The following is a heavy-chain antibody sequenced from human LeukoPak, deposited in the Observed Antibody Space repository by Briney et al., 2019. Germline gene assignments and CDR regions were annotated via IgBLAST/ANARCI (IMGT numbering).Heavy chain of an antibody. Sequence: SETLSLTCTVSGGSISSYYWSWIRQPPGKGLEWIGYIYYSGSTNYNPSLKSRVTISVDPSKNQFSLKLSSVTAADTAVYYCARGRGRGYPDFDYWGQGTLVTVSS. V-gene: IGHV4-59*01. J-gene: IGHJ4*02. D-gene: IGHD5-12*01. CDR2: IYYSGST. CDR3: ARGRGRGYPDFDY. CDR1: GGSISSYY.